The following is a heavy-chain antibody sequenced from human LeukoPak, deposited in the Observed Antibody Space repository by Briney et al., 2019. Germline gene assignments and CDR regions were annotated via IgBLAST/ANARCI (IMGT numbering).Heavy chain of an antibody. D-gene: IGHD3-10*01. CDR3: ARGKGYGSGRS. J-gene: IGHJ4*02. Sequence: SETLSLTCAVYGGSFSGYYWSWIRQPPGKGLEWIGEINHSGSTNYNPSLKSRVTISVDTSKNQFSLKLSSVTAADTAVYYCARGKGYGSGRSWGQGTLVTVSS. CDR2: INHSGST. V-gene: IGHV4-34*01. CDR1: GGSFSGYY.